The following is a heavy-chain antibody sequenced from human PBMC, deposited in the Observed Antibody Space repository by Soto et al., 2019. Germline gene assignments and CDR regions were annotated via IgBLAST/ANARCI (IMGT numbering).Heavy chain of an antibody. Sequence: GGSLRLSCAASGFTFSSYGMHWVRQAPGKGLEWVAVIWYDGSNKYYADSVKGRFTISRDNSKNTLYLQMNSLRAEDTAVYYCARHSSGWPGYYYYMDVWGKGTTVTVSS. D-gene: IGHD6-19*01. CDR3: ARHSSGWPGYYYYMDV. V-gene: IGHV3-33*01. CDR2: IWYDGSNK. CDR1: GFTFSSYG. J-gene: IGHJ6*03.